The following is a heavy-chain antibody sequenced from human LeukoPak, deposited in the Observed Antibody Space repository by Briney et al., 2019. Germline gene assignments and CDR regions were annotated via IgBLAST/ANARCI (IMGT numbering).Heavy chain of an antibody. CDR1: GFTFSSYS. J-gene: IGHJ4*02. CDR2: IQYDESNK. CDR3: AKDMRVTSTGGVGYFDN. Sequence: GGSLRLSCAASGFTFSSYSMNWVRQAPGKGLEWLTFIQYDESNKFYADSVKGRFTISRDNSKNTLYLQMNSLRGDDTAVYFCAKDMRVTSTGGVGYFDNWGQGTLVTVSS. V-gene: IGHV3-30*02. D-gene: IGHD7-27*01.